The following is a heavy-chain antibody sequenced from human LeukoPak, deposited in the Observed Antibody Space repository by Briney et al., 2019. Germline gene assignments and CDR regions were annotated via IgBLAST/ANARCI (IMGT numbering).Heavy chain of an antibody. J-gene: IGHJ4*02. Sequence: GGSLRLSCAASGFTFSSYSMNWVRQAPGKGLVWVARINPGGSSITYADSVKGRFTISGDNAKNTLYLQMDSLRAEDTGVYYCARSNQADDYWGQGTLVTVSS. CDR1: GFTFSSYS. CDR2: INPGGSSI. V-gene: IGHV3-74*01. D-gene: IGHD1-14*01. CDR3: ARSNQADDY.